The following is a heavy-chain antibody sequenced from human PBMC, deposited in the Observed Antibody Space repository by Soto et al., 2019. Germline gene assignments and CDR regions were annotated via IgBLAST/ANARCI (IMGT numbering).Heavy chain of an antibody. CDR3: ARRTWGMDV. CDR1: GASISSSNW. J-gene: IGHJ6*02. D-gene: IGHD2-8*01. V-gene: IGHV4-4*02. Sequence: SETLSLTCAVSGASISSSNWWSWVRQPPGKGLEWIGEIYHIGHTNYNPSLESRVTISVDKSKNQFSLRLSSVTAADTAVYYCARRTWGMDVWGQGTTVTVSS. CDR2: IYHIGHT.